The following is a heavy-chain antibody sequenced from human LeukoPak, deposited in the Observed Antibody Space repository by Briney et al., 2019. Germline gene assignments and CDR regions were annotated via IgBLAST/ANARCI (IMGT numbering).Heavy chain of an antibody. J-gene: IGHJ4*02. CDR3: ASGFHY. Sequence: PGGSLRLSCSASGFTFNSYVKHWVRQAPGKGLEYVSAISSNGGSTYYADSVKGRFTISRDDSKNTVYLQMNSLRLEDTAFYYCASGFHYWGQGTLVTVSS. CDR1: GFTFNSYV. CDR2: ISSNGGST. V-gene: IGHV3-64*04.